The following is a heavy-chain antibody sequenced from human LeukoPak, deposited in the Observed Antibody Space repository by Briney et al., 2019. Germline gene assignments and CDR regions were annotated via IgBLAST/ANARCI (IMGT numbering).Heavy chain of an antibody. J-gene: IGHJ5*02. CDR2: IYYSGST. CDR3: ARGRRYRAQNWFDP. Sequence: PSQTLSLTCTVSGGSISSGGYYWSWIRQHPGKGLEWIGYIYYSGSTYYNPSLKSRVTISVDTSKNQFSLKLSSVTAADTAVYYCARGRRYRAQNWFDPWGQGTLVTVSS. D-gene: IGHD1-26*01. CDR1: GGSISSGGYY. V-gene: IGHV4-31*03.